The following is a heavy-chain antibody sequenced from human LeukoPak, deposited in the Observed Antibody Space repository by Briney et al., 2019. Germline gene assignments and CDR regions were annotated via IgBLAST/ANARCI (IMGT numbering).Heavy chain of an antibody. D-gene: IGHD5-24*01. CDR2: IYYSGST. CDR1: GGSISSYY. CDR3: ARVSEMATLDRYYYFDY. Sequence: SSETLSLTCTVSGGSISSYYWSWIRQPPGKGLEWIGYIYYSGSTNYNPSLKSRVTISVDTSKNQFSLKLSSVTAADTAVYYCARVSEMATLDRYYYFDYWGQGTLVTVSS. J-gene: IGHJ4*02. V-gene: IGHV4-59*01.